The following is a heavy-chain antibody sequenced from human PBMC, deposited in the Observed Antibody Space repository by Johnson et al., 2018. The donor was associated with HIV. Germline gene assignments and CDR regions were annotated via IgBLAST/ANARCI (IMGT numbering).Heavy chain of an antibody. Sequence: QVQLVESGGGVVQAGRSLRLSCAASGFSFSSYALHWVRQAPGKGLEWVAAVSYETTNKHYADSVKGRFTISRDNSKNTLYLQMNSLRAEDTAVYYCARGGAAAGPDAFDIWGQGTMVTVSS. J-gene: IGHJ3*02. V-gene: IGHV3-30-3*01. D-gene: IGHD6-13*01. CDR2: VSYETTNK. CDR3: ARGGAAAGPDAFDI. CDR1: GFSFSSYA.